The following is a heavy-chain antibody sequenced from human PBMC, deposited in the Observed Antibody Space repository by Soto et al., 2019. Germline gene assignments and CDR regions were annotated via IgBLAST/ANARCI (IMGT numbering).Heavy chain of an antibody. Sequence: ESGGGLVQPGGSLRLSCAASGIPVSSNYMTWVRQAPGKGLEWVSVLHSGGDTYYANSVKGRFTISRHDSTNTLFLQMNSLTPEDTGVYYCARDGPYYYASRMDVWGQGTTVTVSS. D-gene: IGHD3-10*01. CDR2: LHSGGDT. J-gene: IGHJ6*02. CDR1: GIPVSSNY. CDR3: ARDGPYYYASRMDV. V-gene: IGHV3-53*04.